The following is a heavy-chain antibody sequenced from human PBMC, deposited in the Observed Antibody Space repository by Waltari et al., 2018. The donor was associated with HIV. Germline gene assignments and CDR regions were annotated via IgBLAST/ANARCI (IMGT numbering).Heavy chain of an antibody. CDR2: ISGSGGST. CDR1: GFTFSSYA. Sequence: EVQLLESGGGLVQPGGSLRLSCAASGFTFSSYAMSWVRQAPGKGREGVSAISGSGGSTEYADSVKGLFTISRDNSKNTLYLQMNSLRAEDTAVYYCAIWWGSYRRYYFDYWGQGTLVTVSS. V-gene: IGHV3-23*01. CDR3: AIWWGSYRRYYFDY. D-gene: IGHD3-16*02. J-gene: IGHJ4*02.